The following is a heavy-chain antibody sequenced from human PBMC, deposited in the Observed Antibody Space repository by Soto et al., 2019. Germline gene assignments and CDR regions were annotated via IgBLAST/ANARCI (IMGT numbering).Heavy chain of an antibody. J-gene: IGHJ4*02. CDR1: GYTFTNYG. Sequence: QVQLVQSGAEVKKPGASVKVSCTASGYTFTNYGIGWVRQAPGQGLEGMGWISTYKGNTNYAQSIQGRVTMTTATQTSTAYMQRRSLRPADTPVYYCARPADIVLLPPSAPPGRRMSTLTTSDFDYWGQGALVTVSS. V-gene: IGHV1-18*01. CDR3: ARPADIVLLPPSAPPGRRMSTLTTSDFDY. D-gene: IGHD4-17*01. CDR2: ISTYKGNT.